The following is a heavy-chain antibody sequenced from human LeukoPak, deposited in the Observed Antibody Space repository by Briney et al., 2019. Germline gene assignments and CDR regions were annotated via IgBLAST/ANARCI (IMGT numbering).Heavy chain of an antibody. V-gene: IGHV4-34*01. J-gene: IGHJ5*02. D-gene: IGHD3-10*01. CDR3: ARVQLWFGEFTNNWFDP. Sequence: SETLSLTCAVYGGSFSGYYWSWIRQPPGKGLEWIGEINHSGSTNYNPSLKSRVTISVDTSKNQFSLKLSSVTAADTAVYYCARVQLWFGEFTNNWFDPWGQGTLVTVSS. CDR2: INHSGST. CDR1: GGSFSGYY.